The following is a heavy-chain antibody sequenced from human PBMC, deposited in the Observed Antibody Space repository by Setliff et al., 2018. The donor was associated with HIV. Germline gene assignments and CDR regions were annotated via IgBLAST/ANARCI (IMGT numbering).Heavy chain of an antibody. D-gene: IGHD2-15*01. V-gene: IGHV3-23*01. CDR1: GFTFGSYA. CDR3: AKTLPTLYPPHDYYFAMDV. Sequence: GGSLRLSCAPSGFTFGSYAMSWVRQAPGKGLEWVSVISGSGDSTFYADSLKGRFTISRDNSKNTLYLQMNSLRAEDTTVYYCAKTLPTLYPPHDYYFAMDVWGQGTTVTVSS. CDR2: ISGSGDST. J-gene: IGHJ6*02.